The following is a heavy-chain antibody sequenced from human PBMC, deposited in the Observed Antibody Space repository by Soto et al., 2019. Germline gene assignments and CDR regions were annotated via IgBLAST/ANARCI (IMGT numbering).Heavy chain of an antibody. CDR1: GFTFSNYA. CDR3: ARDVPSHIVVLSAALDY. V-gene: IGHV3-23*01. CDR2: ISGTGDST. Sequence: GGSLRLSCAASGFTFSNYAMSWVRQAPGKGLEWVSVISGTGDSTYYADAVKGRFTISRDNSKNTLHLQMSSLRAEDTAVYYCARDVPSHIVVLSAALDYWGQGTLVTVSS. D-gene: IGHD2-2*01. J-gene: IGHJ4*02.